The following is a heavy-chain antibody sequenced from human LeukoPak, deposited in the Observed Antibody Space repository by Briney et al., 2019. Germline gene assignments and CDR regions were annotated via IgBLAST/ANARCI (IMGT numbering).Heavy chain of an antibody. D-gene: IGHD3-3*01. J-gene: IGHJ3*02. V-gene: IGHV1-46*01. CDR2: INPSGGST. Sequence: GASVKVSCKAPGYTFTSYYMHWVRQAPGQGLEWMGIINPSGGSTSYAQKFQGRVTMTRDTSTSTVYMELSSLRSEDTAVYYCATDSPLEWLLSYAFDIWGQGTMVTVSS. CDR3: ATDSPLEWLLSYAFDI. CDR1: GYTFTSYY.